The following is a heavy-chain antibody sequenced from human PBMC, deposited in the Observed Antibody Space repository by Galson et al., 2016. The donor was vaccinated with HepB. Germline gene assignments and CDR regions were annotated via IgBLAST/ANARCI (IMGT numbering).Heavy chain of an antibody. Sequence: SLRLSCAASGFTFSSYGFHWVRQTPGKGLEWVAVIWYDGSNKYYADSVKGRFTISRDDSKKTVYLQMNSLRAEDTAVYYCARGSVDTGRYYSYYLAVWGKGTRVTVSS. CDR2: IWYDGSNK. CDR3: ARGSVDTGRYYSYYLAV. CDR1: GFTFSSYG. V-gene: IGHV3-33*01. J-gene: IGHJ6*03. D-gene: IGHD3-10*01.